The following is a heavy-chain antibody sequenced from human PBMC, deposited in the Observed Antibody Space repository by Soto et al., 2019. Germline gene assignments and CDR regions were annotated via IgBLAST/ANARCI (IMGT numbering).Heavy chain of an antibody. J-gene: IGHJ5*02. CDR3: ARATVYYGSGSYWGFDP. CDR1: GFTFSSYS. D-gene: IGHD3-10*01. Sequence: GGSLRLSCAASGFTFSSYSMNWVRQAPGKGLEWVSYISSSSSTIYYADSVKGRFTISRDNAKNSLYLQMNSLRDEDTAVYYCARATVYYGSGSYWGFDPWGQGTLVTVSS. CDR2: ISSSSSTI. V-gene: IGHV3-48*02.